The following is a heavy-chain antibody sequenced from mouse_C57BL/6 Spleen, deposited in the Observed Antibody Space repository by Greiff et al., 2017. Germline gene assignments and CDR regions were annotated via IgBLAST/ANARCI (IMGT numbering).Heavy chain of an antibody. CDR2: ISYDGSN. CDR3: ARESLYDYDDGYYAMDY. V-gene: IGHV3-6*01. CDR1: GYSITSGYY. J-gene: IGHJ4*01. D-gene: IGHD2-4*01. Sequence: EVQLVESGPGLVKPSQSLSLTCSVTGYSITSGYYWNWIRQFPGNKLEWMGYISYDGSNNYNPSLKNRISITRDTSKNQFFLKLNSVTTEDTATYYCARESLYDYDDGYYAMDYWGQGTSVTVSS.